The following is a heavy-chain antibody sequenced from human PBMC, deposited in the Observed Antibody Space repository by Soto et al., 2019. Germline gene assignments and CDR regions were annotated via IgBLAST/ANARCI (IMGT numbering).Heavy chain of an antibody. V-gene: IGHV3-30*18. CDR1: GFTFSSYG. Sequence: GRSLRLSYXASGFTFSSYGIHWVRQAPGKGLEWVAVISYDGSNKYYADSVKGRFTISRDNSKNTLYLQMNSLRAEDTAVYYCAKDKWKMIAAAGFWGQGTLVTVSS. D-gene: IGHD6-13*01. CDR3: AKDKWKMIAAAGF. CDR2: ISYDGSNK. J-gene: IGHJ4*02.